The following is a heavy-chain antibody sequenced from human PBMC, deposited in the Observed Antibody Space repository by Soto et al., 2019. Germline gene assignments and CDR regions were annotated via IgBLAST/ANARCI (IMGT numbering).Heavy chain of an antibody. CDR2: INHSGST. CDR1: GGSFSGYY. J-gene: IGHJ5*02. Sequence: PSETLSLTCAVYGGSFSGYYWSWIRQPPGKGLEWIGEINHSGSTNYNPSLKRRVTISVDTSKNQFSLKLSSVTAADTAVYYCARAKVAARPGGWFDPWGQGTLVTVSS. CDR3: ARAKVAARPGGWFDP. V-gene: IGHV4-34*01. D-gene: IGHD6-6*01.